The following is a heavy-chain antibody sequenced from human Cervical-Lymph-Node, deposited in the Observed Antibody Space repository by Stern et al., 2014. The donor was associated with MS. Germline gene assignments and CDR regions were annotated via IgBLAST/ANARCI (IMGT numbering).Heavy chain of an antibody. J-gene: IGHJ4*02. CDR2: IIPMLDLP. CDR1: GGTFNTYT. CDR3: ARPRGREAASALDY. Sequence: VQLVESGAEVKKPGSSVRVSCKASGGTFNTYTVYWVRQATGKGLEWMGKIIPMLDLPVYTQRFQGRVTITLDKSTSTAYIDLNSLTSEDTAVYYCARPRGREAASALDYWGQGTLVTVSS. V-gene: IGHV1-69*09. D-gene: IGHD1-26*01.